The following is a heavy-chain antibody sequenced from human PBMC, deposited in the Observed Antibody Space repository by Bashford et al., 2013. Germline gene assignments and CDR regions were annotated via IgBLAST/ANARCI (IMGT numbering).Heavy chain of an antibody. CDR2: ISAYNGNT. Sequence: ASVKVSCKASGYTFTSYDINWVRQATGQGLEWMGWISAYNGNTNYAQKLQGRVTMTTDKSTSTAYMELSSLRSEDTAVYYCARGPRYCSGGSCYSAAEPIREPKRAYYYYYMDVWGKGTTVTVSS. D-gene: IGHD2-15*01. J-gene: IGHJ6*03. V-gene: IGHV1-18*01. CDR1: GYTFTSYD. CDR3: ARGPRYCSGGSCYSAAEPIREPKRAYYYYYMDV.